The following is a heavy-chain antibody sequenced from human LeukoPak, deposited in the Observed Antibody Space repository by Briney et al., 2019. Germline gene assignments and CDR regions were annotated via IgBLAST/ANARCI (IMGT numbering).Heavy chain of an antibody. J-gene: IGHJ3*02. CDR2: IYYSGST. Sequence: PSQTLSLTCTVSGGSISSGDYYWSWIRQPRGKGLEWIGYIYYSGSTYYNPSLKSRVTISVDTSKNQFSLKLSSVTAADTAVYYCAGHCSSTSCQTPDAFDIWGQGTMVTASS. CDR3: AGHCSSTSCQTPDAFDI. D-gene: IGHD2-2*01. V-gene: IGHV4-30-4*08. CDR1: GGSISSGDYY.